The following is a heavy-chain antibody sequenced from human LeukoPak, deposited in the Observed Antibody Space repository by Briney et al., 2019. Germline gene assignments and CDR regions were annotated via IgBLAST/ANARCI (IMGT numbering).Heavy chain of an antibody. V-gene: IGHV3-7*01. CDR1: GFTFSSYW. CDR2: IKQDGSEK. J-gene: IGHJ6*03. CDR3: ARELRIQLWLDYYYYYMDV. D-gene: IGHD5-18*01. Sequence: AGGSLRLSCAASGFTFSSYWMSWVRQAPGKGLEWVANIKQDGSEKYYVDSVKGRFTISRDNAKNSLYLQMNSLRAEDTAVYYCARELRIQLWLDYYYYYMDVWGKGTTVTVSS.